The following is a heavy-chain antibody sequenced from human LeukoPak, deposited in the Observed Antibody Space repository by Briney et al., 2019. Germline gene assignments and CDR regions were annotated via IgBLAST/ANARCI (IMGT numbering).Heavy chain of an antibody. J-gene: IGHJ5*02. Sequence: SETLSLTCAVYGGSFSGYYWSWIRQPPGKGLEWIGEINHSGSTNYNPSLKSRVTISVDTSKNQFSLKLSSVTAADTAVYYCARTQPSNCGNWFDPWGQGTLVTVSS. D-gene: IGHD4-11*01. V-gene: IGHV4-34*01. CDR2: INHSGST. CDR1: GGSFSGYY. CDR3: ARTQPSNCGNWFDP.